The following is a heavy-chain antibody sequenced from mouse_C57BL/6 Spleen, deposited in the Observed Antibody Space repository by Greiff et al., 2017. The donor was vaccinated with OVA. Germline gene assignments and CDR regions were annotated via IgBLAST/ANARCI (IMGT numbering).Heavy chain of an antibody. CDR2: IDPSDSYT. CDR1: GYTFTSYW. Sequence: QVQLKQPGAELVKPGASVKLSCKASGYTFTSYWMQWVKQRPGQGLEWIGEIDPSDSYTNYNQKFKGKATLTVDTSSSTAYMQLSSLTSEDSAVYYCARTGGNYEEVDYWGQGTSVTVSS. D-gene: IGHD2-4*01. CDR3: ARTGGNYEEVDY. J-gene: IGHJ4*01. V-gene: IGHV1-50*01.